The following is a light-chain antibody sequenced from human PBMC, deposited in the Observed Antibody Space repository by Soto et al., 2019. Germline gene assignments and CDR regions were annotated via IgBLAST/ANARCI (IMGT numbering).Light chain of an antibody. CDR2: WAS. CDR1: QAVFRDSSGRHM. J-gene: IGKJ2*01. CDR3: QQFYSPTLFT. Sequence: DIVMTQSPDSLAVSLGERASITCRYSQAVFRDSSGRHMLAWYQQKPGQPPKLLIYWASTREYGVPDRFIGSWSGTDFTLTIRSTQAEDGAVYYCQQFYSPTLFTIGQVTKLEI. V-gene: IGKV4-1*01.